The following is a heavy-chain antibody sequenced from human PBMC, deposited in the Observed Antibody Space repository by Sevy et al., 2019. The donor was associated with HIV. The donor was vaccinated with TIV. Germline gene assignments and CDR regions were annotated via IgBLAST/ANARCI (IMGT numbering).Heavy chain of an antibody. V-gene: IGHV3-30-3*01. CDR3: AKDHRESYIPAY. Sequence: RGCLRLSCAASGFIFSSHAMHCVRQAPGKGLEWVAFLSYDGSNKYYADSVKGRFTISRDNSKNTLYLQMNSLRPEDTAVYYCAKDHRESYIPAYWGQGTQVRVSS. CDR1: GFIFSSHA. D-gene: IGHD1-26*01. CDR2: LSYDGSNK. J-gene: IGHJ4*02.